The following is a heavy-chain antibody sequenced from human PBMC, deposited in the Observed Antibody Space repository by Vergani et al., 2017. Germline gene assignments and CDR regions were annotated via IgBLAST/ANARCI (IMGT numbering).Heavy chain of an antibody. V-gene: IGHV1-69*08. Sequence: QVQLVQSGAEVKKPGSSVKVSCKASGATFRSNTISWVRQVPGQGLEWMGRIIPVLGKTKYAQDFQGRLTITADTSTSTAYMELTSPRSQDTAVYYCARDPRGYGGDPEDYYYGMDVWGLGTTVTVSS. CDR2: IIPVLGKT. CDR3: ARDPRGYGGDPEDYYYGMDV. D-gene: IGHD2-21*02. CDR1: GATFRSNT. J-gene: IGHJ6*02.